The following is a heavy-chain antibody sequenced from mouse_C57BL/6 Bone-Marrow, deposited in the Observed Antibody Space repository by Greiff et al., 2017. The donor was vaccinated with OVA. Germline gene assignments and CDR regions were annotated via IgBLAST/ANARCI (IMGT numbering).Heavy chain of an antibody. Sequence: DVKLQESGTVLARPGASVKMSCKTSGYTFTSYWMHWVKQRPGQGLEWIGAIYPGNSDTSYNQKFKGKAKLTAVTSASTAYMELSSLTNEDSAVYYCTRPLYYYGRSGYAMDYWGQGTSVTVSS. CDR1: GYTFTSYW. CDR2: IYPGNSDT. V-gene: IGHV1-5*01. J-gene: IGHJ4*01. CDR3: TRPLYYYGRSGYAMDY. D-gene: IGHD1-1*01.